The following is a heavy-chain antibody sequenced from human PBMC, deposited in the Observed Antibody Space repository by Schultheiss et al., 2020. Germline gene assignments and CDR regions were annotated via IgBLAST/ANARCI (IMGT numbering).Heavy chain of an antibody. CDR2: LYTSGST. CDR3: ARALRFLAGYYFDY. D-gene: IGHD3-3*01. V-gene: IGHV4-61*02. CDR1: GGSISSGSYY. Sequence: SETLSLTCTVSGGSISSGSYYWSWIRQAAGKGLEWIGRLYTSGSTYYNPSLKSLVTISVDTSKNQFSLKLSSVTAADTAVYYCARALRFLAGYYFDYWGQGTLVTVSS. J-gene: IGHJ4*02.